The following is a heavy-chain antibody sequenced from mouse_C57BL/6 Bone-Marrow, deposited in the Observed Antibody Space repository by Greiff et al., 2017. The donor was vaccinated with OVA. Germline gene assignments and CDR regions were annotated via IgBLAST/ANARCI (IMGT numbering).Heavy chain of an antibody. CDR2: IYPGDGDT. V-gene: IGHV1-82*01. CDR1: GYAFSSSW. D-gene: IGHD1-1*01. Sequence: QVQLQQPGPELVKPGASVKISCKASGYAFSSSWMNWVKQRPGKGLEWIGRIYPGDGDTNYNGKFKGKATFTADTSSNTAYMQLSSLTTEDSAIYYCARSDGSSPWFAYWGQGTLVTVSA. CDR3: ARSDGSSPWFAY. J-gene: IGHJ3*01.